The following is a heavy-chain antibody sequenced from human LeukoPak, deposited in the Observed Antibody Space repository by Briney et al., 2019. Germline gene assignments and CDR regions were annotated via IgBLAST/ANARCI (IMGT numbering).Heavy chain of an antibody. J-gene: IGHJ6*03. D-gene: IGHD2/OR15-2a*01. V-gene: IGHV3-30*02. Sequence: GGSLRLSCGASGFTFSSYGMHWVRQAPGKGLEWVAFIRYDGSIKYYADSVKGRFTISRDNSKNTLYLQMNSLRAEDTAVYYCARRYFARYSYYYMDVWGKGTTVTVSS. CDR2: IRYDGSIK. CDR3: ARRYFARYSYYYMDV. CDR1: GFTFSSYG.